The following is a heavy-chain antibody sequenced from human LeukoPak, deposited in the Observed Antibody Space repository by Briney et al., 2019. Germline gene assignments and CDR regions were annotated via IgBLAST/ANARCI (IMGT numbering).Heavy chain of an antibody. D-gene: IGHD2-8*02. J-gene: IGHJ4*02. V-gene: IGHV4-39*07. Sequence: SETLSLTCTVSGGSISSSSYYWGWIRQPPGKGLEWIGSIYYSGSTYYNPSLRSRVTISVDTSKNQFSLKLSSVTAADTAVYYCARDAMTGGLDYWGQGTLVTVSS. CDR2: IYYSGST. CDR3: ARDAMTGGLDY. CDR1: GGSISSSSYY.